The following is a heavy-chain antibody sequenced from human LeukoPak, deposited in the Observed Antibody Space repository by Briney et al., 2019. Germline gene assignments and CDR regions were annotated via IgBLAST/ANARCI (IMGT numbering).Heavy chain of an antibody. V-gene: IGHV1-46*01. Sequence: ASVKVSCKASGYTFTNYYMHWVRQAPGQGLEWMGIINPSGGGTNYAQKFQGRVTMTRDTSTSTVYMELSSLRSEDTAVYYCAREHSGYDSWGQGTLLTVSS. CDR1: GYTFTNYY. CDR2: INPSGGGT. D-gene: IGHD5-12*01. CDR3: AREHSGYDS. J-gene: IGHJ5*02.